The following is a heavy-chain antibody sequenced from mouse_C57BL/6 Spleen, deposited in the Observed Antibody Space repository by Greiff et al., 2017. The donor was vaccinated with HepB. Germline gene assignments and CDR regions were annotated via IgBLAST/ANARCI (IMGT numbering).Heavy chain of an antibody. CDR2: INPGSGGT. CDR3: ARSDGYDAMDY. V-gene: IGHV1-54*01. J-gene: IGHJ4*01. Sequence: QVQLKQSGAELVRPGTSVKVSCTASGYAFTNYLIEWVKQRPGQGLEWIGVINPGSGGTNYNEKFKGKATLTADKSSSTAYMQLSSLTSEDSAVYFCARSDGYDAMDYWGQGTSVTVSS. D-gene: IGHD1-2*01. CDR1: GYAFTNYL.